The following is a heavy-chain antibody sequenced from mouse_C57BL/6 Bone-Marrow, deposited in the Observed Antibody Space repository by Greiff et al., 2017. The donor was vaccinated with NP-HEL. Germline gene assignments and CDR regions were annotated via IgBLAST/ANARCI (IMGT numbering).Heavy chain of an antibody. D-gene: IGHD2-4*01. Sequence: EVQLVESGEGLVKPGGSLKLSCAASGFTFSSYAMSWVRQTPEKRLEWVAYISSGGDYIYYADTVQGRFTISRDNARNTLYLQMSSLKSEDTAMYYCTRGGYDYDVGAYWGQGTLVTVSA. CDR2: ISSGGDYI. CDR3: TRGGYDYDVGAY. CDR1: GFTFSSYA. J-gene: IGHJ3*01. V-gene: IGHV5-9-1*02.